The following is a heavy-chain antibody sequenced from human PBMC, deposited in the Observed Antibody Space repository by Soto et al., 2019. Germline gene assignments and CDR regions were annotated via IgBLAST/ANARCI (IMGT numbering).Heavy chain of an antibody. CDR1: GFSLSTIGVG. CDR3: AHSFGVPVMGSYNHAMEV. CDR2: IYWDDDK. Sequence: SGPTLVNPTQTLALTCTFSGFSLSTIGVGVAWIRQPPGKALEWLALIYWDDDKRYSPSLKSRLTITKDTSKNQVVLTLANMDPVDTATYSCAHSFGVPVMGSYNHAMEVWAHVTTVTVS. V-gene: IGHV2-5*02. J-gene: IGHJ6*02. D-gene: IGHD3-3*01.